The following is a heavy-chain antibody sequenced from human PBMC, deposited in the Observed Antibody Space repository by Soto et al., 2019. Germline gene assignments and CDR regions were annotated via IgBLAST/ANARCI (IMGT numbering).Heavy chain of an antibody. Sequence: ASVKVSCKASGYTFTSYAMHWVRQAPGQGLEWMGIINPSGGSTSYAQKFQGRVTMIRDTSTSTVYMELSSLRSEDTAVYYCAREALTTVVTPRWLFAYWGRGTLVTVSS. CDR1: GYTFTSYA. D-gene: IGHD4-17*01. CDR2: INPSGGST. J-gene: IGHJ4*02. V-gene: IGHV1-46*03. CDR3: AREALTTVVTPRWLFAY.